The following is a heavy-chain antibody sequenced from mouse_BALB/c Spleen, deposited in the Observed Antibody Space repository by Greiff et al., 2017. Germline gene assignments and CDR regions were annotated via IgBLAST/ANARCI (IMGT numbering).Heavy chain of an antibody. Sequence: QVQLKESGAELAKPGASVKMSCKASGYTFTSYWMHWVKQRPGQGLEWIGYINPSTGYTEYNQKFKDKATLTADKSSSTAYMQLSSLTSEDSAVYYCATFTTVVATEAYWGQGTLVTVSA. CDR2: INPSTGYT. D-gene: IGHD1-1*01. CDR1: GYTFTSYW. V-gene: IGHV1-7*01. CDR3: ATFTTVVATEAY. J-gene: IGHJ3*01.